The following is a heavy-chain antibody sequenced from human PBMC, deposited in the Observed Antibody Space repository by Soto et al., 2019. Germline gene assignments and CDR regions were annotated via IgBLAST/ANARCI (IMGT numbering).Heavy chain of an antibody. CDR1: GFTLSSYD. CDR3: AKDGSSRTGTTSPYYFDS. V-gene: IGHV3-30*18. Sequence: XGSLRLSCSASGFTLSSYDMHWVRQAPGKGLDWVAVISYDGSNKYYADSVKGRFTISRDNSKNTLYLQMNSLRAEDTAVYYCAKDGSSRTGTTSPYYFDSWGQGPLFTVSS. CDR2: ISYDGSNK. D-gene: IGHD1-7*01. J-gene: IGHJ4*02.